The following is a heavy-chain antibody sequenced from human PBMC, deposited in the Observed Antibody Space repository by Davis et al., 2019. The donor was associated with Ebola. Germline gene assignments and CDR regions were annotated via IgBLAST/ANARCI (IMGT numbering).Heavy chain of an antibody. J-gene: IGHJ5*02. D-gene: IGHD2-15*01. Sequence: PSETLSLSCTVSGGSISSYYWSWIRQPPGKGLEWIGYIYYSGSTNYNPSLKSRVTISVDTSKNQFSLKLSSVTAADTAVYYCARGPTAGVDWFDPWGQGTLVTVSS. V-gene: IGHV4-59*01. CDR1: GGSISSYY. CDR3: ARGPTAGVDWFDP. CDR2: IYYSGST.